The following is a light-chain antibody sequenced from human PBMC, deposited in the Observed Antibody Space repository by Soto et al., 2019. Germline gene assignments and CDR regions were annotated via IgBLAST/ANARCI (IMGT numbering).Light chain of an antibody. CDR1: QTISSN. V-gene: IGKV3-15*01. Sequence: IVMTQSPATLSVSPGVRATLSCRSSQTISSNLAWYQQRPGQPPRLLIHGASIRATGIPARFGGSGSGTDFTLTISSVQSEDFAVYYCQHYHKWPPWNFGQGTKV. CDR3: QHYHKWPPWN. CDR2: GAS. J-gene: IGKJ1*01.